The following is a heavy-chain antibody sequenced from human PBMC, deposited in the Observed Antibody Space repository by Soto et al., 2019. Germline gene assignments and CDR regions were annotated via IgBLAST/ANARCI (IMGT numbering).Heavy chain of an antibody. D-gene: IGHD1-26*01. V-gene: IGHV3-30*18. CDR1: GFTFSSYG. CDR3: ANDWQGATPYDYYYYGMDV. J-gene: IGHJ6*02. Sequence: GGSLRLSCAASGFTFSSYGMHWFRQAPGKGLEWVAVISYDGSNKYYADSVKGRFTISRDNSKNTLYLQMNSLRAEDTAVYYCANDWQGATPYDYYYYGMDVWGQGTTVTVSS. CDR2: ISYDGSNK.